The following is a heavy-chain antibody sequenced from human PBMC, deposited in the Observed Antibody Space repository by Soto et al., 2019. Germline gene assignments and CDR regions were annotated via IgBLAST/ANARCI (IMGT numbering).Heavy chain of an antibody. CDR1: GGSIRNFY. D-gene: IGHD5-18*01. V-gene: IGHV4-59*01. CDR2: VYSSGST. Sequence: SETLSLTCTVSGGSIRNFYWSWIRQPPGKGLEWIGYVYSSGSTHYNPSLQSRVTISADTSKNQVSLKVNSVTAADTAVYYCARDHPHSYGVYYFDYWGQGTPVTVSS. J-gene: IGHJ4*02. CDR3: ARDHPHSYGVYYFDY.